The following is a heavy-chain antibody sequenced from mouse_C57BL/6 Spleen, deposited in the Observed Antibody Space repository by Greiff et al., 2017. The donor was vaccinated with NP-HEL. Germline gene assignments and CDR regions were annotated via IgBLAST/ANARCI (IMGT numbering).Heavy chain of an antibody. CDR1: GYTFTSYW. Sequence: VQLQQPGAELVRPGSSVKLSCKASGYTFTSYWMHWVKQRPIQGLEWIGNIDPSDSETHYNQKFKDKATLTVDKSSSTAYMQLSSLTSEDSAVYYCAREEDYGSSFHWYFDVWGTGTTVTVSS. CDR3: AREEDYGSSFHWYFDV. V-gene: IGHV1-52*01. CDR2: IDPSDSET. J-gene: IGHJ1*03. D-gene: IGHD1-1*01.